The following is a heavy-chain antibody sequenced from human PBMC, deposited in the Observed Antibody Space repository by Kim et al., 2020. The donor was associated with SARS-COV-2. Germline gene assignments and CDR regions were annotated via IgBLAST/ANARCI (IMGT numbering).Heavy chain of an antibody. J-gene: IGHJ6*02. CDR1: GFTFSSYG. Sequence: GGSLRLSCAASGFTFSSYGMHWVRQAPGKGLEWVAVISYDGSNKYYADSVKGRFTISRDNSKNTLYLQMNSLRAEDTAVYYCAKDGTTIYYYYYGMDVWGQRTTVTVSS. V-gene: IGHV3-30*18. CDR2: ISYDGSNK. CDR3: AKDGTTIYYYYYGMDV. D-gene: IGHD1-1*01.